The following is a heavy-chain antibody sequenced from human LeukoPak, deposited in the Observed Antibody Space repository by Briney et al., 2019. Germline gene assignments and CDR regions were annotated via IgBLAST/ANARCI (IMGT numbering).Heavy chain of an antibody. J-gene: IGHJ4*02. D-gene: IGHD3-22*01. CDR3: ARRNYYDSSGLFDY. CDR1: GYTFTTSW. CDR2: IYPGDSDT. Sequence: GESLKISCKGSGYTFTTSWIGWVRQMPGKGLEWMGIIYPGDSDTRYSPSFQGQVTISADKSISTAYLQWSSLKASDTAMYYCARRNYYDSSGLFDYWGQGTLVTVSS. V-gene: IGHV5-51*01.